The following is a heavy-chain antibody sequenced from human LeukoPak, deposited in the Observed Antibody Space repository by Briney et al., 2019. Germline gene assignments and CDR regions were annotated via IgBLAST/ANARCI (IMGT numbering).Heavy chain of an antibody. J-gene: IGHJ4*02. CDR2: INHSGST. D-gene: IGHD3-10*01. CDR3: ARGTLYYYGSGSYQSANYFDY. V-gene: IGHV4-34*01. CDR1: GGSFSGYY. Sequence: SETLSLTCAVYGGSFSGYYWSWIRPPPGKGLEWIGEINHSGSTNYNPSLKSRVTISVDTSKNQFSLKLSSVTAADTAVYYCARGTLYYYGSGSYQSANYFDYWGQGTLVTVSS.